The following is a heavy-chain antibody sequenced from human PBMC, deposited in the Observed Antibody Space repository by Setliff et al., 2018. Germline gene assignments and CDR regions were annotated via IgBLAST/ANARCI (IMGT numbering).Heavy chain of an antibody. D-gene: IGHD3-10*01. V-gene: IGHV4-59*01. Sequence: LSLTCNVSGVSISSYYWSWIRQPPGKGLESIGYIQKSGSANCNPSLMSRVTISVDTSRNQFSLKLRSVTAADTAVYYCARLSWDGLRYYGLDVRGQGATVTVSS. CDR3: ARLSWDGLRYYGLDV. CDR2: IQKSGSA. CDR1: GVSISSYY. J-gene: IGHJ6*02.